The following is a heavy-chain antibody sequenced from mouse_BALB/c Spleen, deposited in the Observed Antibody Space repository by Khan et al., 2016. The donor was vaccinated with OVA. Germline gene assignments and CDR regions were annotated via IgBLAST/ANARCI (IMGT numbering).Heavy chain of an antibody. CDR2: ISYDGSN. J-gene: IGHJ3*01. CDR1: GYSITSGYY. CDR3: ARSGDYDGWFAY. V-gene: IGHV3-6*02. D-gene: IGHD2-4*01. Sequence: EVKLLESGPGLVEPSQSLSLTCSVTGYSITSGYYWNWIRQFPGNKLEWMGYISYDGSNNYNPSLKNRISITRDTSKNQFFLKLNSVTTEDTATYYCARSGDYDGWFAYWGQGTLVTVSA.